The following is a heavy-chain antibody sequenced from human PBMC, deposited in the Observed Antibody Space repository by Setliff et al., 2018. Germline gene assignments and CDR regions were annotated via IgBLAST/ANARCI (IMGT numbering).Heavy chain of an antibody. J-gene: IGHJ4*02. CDR2: INPNDGYT. CDR1: GRSLTSNH. CDR3: IVNMVRPVTGLDS. Sequence: SVKVSCKASGRSLTSNHFHWGRQAPGKGLEWMGTINPNDGYTIYAPAFQGRVAMTTDTSTGTAYMELSGLTSADTAIYYCIVNMVRPVTGLDSWGPGTLGTVS. V-gene: IGHV1-46*01. D-gene: IGHD2-15*01.